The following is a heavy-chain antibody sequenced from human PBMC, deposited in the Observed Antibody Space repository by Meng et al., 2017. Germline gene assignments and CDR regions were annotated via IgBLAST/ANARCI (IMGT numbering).Heavy chain of an antibody. Sequence: GESLKISCAASGFTFSSYGMHWVRQAPGKGLEWVAVIWYDGSNKYYADSVKGRFTISRDNSKNTLYLQMNSLRAEDTAVYYCARADEILVGAYREVDYYGMDVWGQGTTVTVSS. CDR2: IWYDGSNK. D-gene: IGHD1-26*01. J-gene: IGHJ6*02. CDR3: ARADEILVGAYREVDYYGMDV. V-gene: IGHV3-33*01. CDR1: GFTFSSYG.